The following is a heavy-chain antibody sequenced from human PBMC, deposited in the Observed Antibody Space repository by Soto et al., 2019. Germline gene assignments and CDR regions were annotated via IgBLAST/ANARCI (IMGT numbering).Heavy chain of an antibody. J-gene: IGHJ5*02. D-gene: IGHD1-1*01. V-gene: IGHV3-33*01. CDR3: ARDWNSNNWKGGWFDP. CDR2: IWHDGSRK. CDR1: GFTFSTYG. Sequence: VQLVESGGGVVQPGRSLRLSCAASGFTFSTYGIHWVRQAPGKGLEWVAMIWHDGSRKFYADSVRGRFTISRDNPKNAMYLQMDSLRVEDTAVYYCARDWNSNNWKGGWFDPWGQGTLVTVSS.